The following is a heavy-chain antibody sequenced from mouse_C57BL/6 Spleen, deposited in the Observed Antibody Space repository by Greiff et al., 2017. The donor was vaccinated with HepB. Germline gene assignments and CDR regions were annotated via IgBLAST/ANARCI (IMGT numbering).Heavy chain of an antibody. Sequence: EVQGVESGGGLVKPGGSLKLSCAASGFTFSSYAMSWVRQTPEKRLEWVATISDGGSYTYYPDNVKGRFTISRDNAKNNLYLQMSHLKSEDTAMYYCAREGDFYDYDYAMDYWGQGTSVTVSS. CDR3: AREGDFYDYDYAMDY. CDR2: ISDGGSYT. J-gene: IGHJ4*01. CDR1: GFTFSSYA. D-gene: IGHD2-4*01. V-gene: IGHV5-4*01.